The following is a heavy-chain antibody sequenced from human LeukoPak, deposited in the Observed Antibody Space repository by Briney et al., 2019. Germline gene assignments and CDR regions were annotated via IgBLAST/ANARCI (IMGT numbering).Heavy chain of an antibody. CDR1: GDSISSYY. Sequence: SETLSRTCTVSGDSISSYYWSWVRQPAGKGLEWIGRIHPSGNTNYNPSLKSRVTLSVDTSKNQFSLNLSSVTAADTAVYYCARGPPPDFDYWGRGTLVTVSS. CDR3: ARGPPPDFDY. V-gene: IGHV4-4*07. CDR2: IHPSGNT. J-gene: IGHJ4*02.